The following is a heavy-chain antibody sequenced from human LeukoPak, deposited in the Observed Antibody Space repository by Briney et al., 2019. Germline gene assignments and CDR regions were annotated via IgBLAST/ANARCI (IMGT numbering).Heavy chain of an antibody. V-gene: IGHV1-69*05. D-gene: IGHD2-15*01. CDR3: ASKSAGDCSGGSCYPPDY. J-gene: IGHJ4*02. Sequence: SVKVSCKASVGTFSSYAISWVRQAPGQGLEWMGRIISIFGTANYAQKFQGRVTITTDESTSTAYMELSSLRSEDTAVYYCASKSAGDCSGGSCYPPDYWGQGTLVTVSS. CDR2: IISIFGTA. CDR1: VGTFSSYA.